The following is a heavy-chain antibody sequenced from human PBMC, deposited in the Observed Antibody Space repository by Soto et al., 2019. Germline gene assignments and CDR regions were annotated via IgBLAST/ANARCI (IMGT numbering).Heavy chain of an antibody. Sequence: EVQLVESGGGLVKPGGSLRLSCAASGFTFSNAWRNWVRQAPGKGLEWVDRIKSKTDGGTTDYAAPVKGRFTISRDDSNNTRYLQMNSRKTDDTAVYHCNTLNICEDGADYYYEYGMDVWRQGTKVTIA. CDR3: NTLNICEDGADYYYEYGMDV. J-gene: IGHJ6*02. V-gene: IGHV3-15*07. CDR2: IKSKTDGGTT. D-gene: IGHD4-17*01. CDR1: GFTFSNAW.